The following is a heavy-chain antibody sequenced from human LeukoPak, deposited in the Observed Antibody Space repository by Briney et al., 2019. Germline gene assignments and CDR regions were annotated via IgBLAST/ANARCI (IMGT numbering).Heavy chain of an antibody. CDR2: IYYSGST. CDR3: ARLSYRRFDY. V-gene: IGHV4-59*08. J-gene: IGHJ4*02. D-gene: IGHD4-11*01. Sequence: KPSETLSLTCTVSGGSISSYYWSWIRQPPGKGLEWIGYIYYSGSTNYNPSLKSRVTISVDTSKNQFSLKLSSVTAADTAMYYCARLSYRRFDYWGQGNLVAVSS. CDR1: GGSISSYY.